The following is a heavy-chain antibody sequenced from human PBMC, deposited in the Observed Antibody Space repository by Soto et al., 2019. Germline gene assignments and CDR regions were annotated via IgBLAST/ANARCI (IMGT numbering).Heavy chain of an antibody. CDR1: GFSFSRFW. D-gene: IGHD3-22*01. J-gene: IGHJ4*02. V-gene: IGHV3-7*03. Sequence: GGSLRLSCATSGFSFSRFWMSWVRQAPGKGLEWVANIKQDESERYYVDSVKGRFTISRDNARNSLYLQMDSLRAEDTAVYYCAREVEDYYDTSAYYPSLDYWGQGTLVTVSS. CDR3: AREVEDYYDTSAYYPSLDY. CDR2: IKQDESER.